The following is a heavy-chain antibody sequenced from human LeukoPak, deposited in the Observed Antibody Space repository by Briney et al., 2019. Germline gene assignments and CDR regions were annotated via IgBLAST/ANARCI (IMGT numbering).Heavy chain of an antibody. CDR2: INHSGST. Sequence: NPSETLSLTCAVYGGSFSGYYWSWIRQPPGKGLEWIGEINHSGSTNYNPSLKSRVTISVDTSKNQFSLELSSVTAADTAVYYCAGSGYFGYSSGWHSENWFDPWGQGTLVTVSS. CDR3: AGSGYFGYSSGWHSENWFDP. D-gene: IGHD6-19*01. J-gene: IGHJ5*02. CDR1: GGSFSGYY. V-gene: IGHV4-34*01.